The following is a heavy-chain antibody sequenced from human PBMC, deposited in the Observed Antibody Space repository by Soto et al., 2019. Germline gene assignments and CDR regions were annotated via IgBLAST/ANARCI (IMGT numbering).Heavy chain of an antibody. Sequence: TLSLTCAVSGCSIGAGCFSLHWLRQPPGKGLEWVGYIYHEGSTYYNPSLKGRATISVDRSKNYFSLKLSSVTAADTGVYFCARGRSTSGYPNFDPWGQGTLVNVSS. J-gene: IGHJ5*02. CDR1: GCSIGAGCFS. V-gene: IGHV4-30-2*01. CDR3: ARGRSTSGYPNFDP. D-gene: IGHD3-22*01. CDR2: IYHEGST.